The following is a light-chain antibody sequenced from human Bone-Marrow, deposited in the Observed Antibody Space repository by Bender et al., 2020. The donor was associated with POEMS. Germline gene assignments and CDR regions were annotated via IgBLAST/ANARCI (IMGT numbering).Light chain of an antibody. CDR3: SSWDVSLSGWV. Sequence: QSALTQPASVSGSPGQSITISCTGTSSDVGDYNYVSWYQQHPGKAPKLMIYDVSNRPSGVSNRFSGSKSGNTASLTISDIQSEDEGDYYCSSWDVSLSGWVFGGGTKLTVL. J-gene: IGLJ3*02. V-gene: IGLV2-14*01. CDR1: SSDVGDYNY. CDR2: DVS.